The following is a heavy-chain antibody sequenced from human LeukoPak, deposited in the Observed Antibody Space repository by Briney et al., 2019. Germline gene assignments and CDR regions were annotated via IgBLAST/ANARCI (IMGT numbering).Heavy chain of an antibody. CDR2: IRGKAYGGTT. Sequence: PGRSLTLSCTTSGFTFGDYAMSGVRQAPGKGLEWVGFIRGKAYGGTTEYAASVKGRFTISSDDSKSIAYLQMNSLKTEDTAVYYCQTYYYDTSGYYYIDQWGQGTLVTVSS. CDR3: QTYYYDTSGYYYIDQ. V-gene: IGHV3-49*04. J-gene: IGHJ4*02. D-gene: IGHD3-22*01. CDR1: GFTFGDYA.